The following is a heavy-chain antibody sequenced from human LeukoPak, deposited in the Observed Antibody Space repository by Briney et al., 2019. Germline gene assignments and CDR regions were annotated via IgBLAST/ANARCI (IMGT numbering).Heavy chain of an antibody. D-gene: IGHD3-3*01. CDR2: IKQDESEQ. Sequence: GVSLTLSCAACGFTYSSYWMSWVRQARGKALEGVTNIKQDESEQGYVDSVKGRFTISRDNAKNSLYLQMNSLRAEDTAVYYCARAKVTYYDFWSGYTYYYYMDVWGKGTTVTVSS. CDR3: ARAKVTYYDFWSGYTYYYYMDV. J-gene: IGHJ6*03. CDR1: GFTYSSYW. V-gene: IGHV3-7*01.